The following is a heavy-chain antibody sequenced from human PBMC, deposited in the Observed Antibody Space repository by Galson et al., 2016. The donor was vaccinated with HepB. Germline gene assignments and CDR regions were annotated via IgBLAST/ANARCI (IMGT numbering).Heavy chain of an antibody. D-gene: IGHD4-17*01. Sequence: SVKVSCKASGYNFTTYYMHWVRQAPGQGLEWMGVINPSAGTTSYAQKFQGRITMTRDTSTSTVYMDLSSLRSEDAGVFYCARDLGKGPGTLTSLTTTMLLDWYFDLWGRGTLVTVSS. CDR1: GYNFTTYY. CDR2: INPSAGTT. CDR3: ARDLGKGPGTLTSLTTTMLLDWYFDL. J-gene: IGHJ2*01. V-gene: IGHV1-46*01.